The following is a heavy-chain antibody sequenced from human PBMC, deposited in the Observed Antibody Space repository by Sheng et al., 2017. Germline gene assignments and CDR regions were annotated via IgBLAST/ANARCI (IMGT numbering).Heavy chain of an antibody. CDR3: VRNGGAFDY. V-gene: IGHV3-7*01. CDR2: VNQDGSDK. CDR1: GFSFSSHW. Sequence: EVQLVESGGGLVQPGGSLRLSCAASGFSFSSHWMSWVRQAPGKGLEWVANVNQDGSDKKYVDSVKGRFGISRDNAKNSLYLQMNSLRAEDTAVYYCVRNGGAFDYWGQGTLVTV. D-gene: IGHD4-17*01. J-gene: IGHJ4*02.